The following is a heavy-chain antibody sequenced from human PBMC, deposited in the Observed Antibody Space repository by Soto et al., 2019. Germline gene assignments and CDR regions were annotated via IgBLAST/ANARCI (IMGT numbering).Heavy chain of an antibody. Sequence: SQTLSLTCAISGDSVSSNTASWNWIRQSPSRGLEWLGRTYFRSKWYNDYAVSVKSRIIINPDTSNNQFSLQLNSVTPEDTAVYFCAKGDNLGPKAGYAFDPWGQGIMVTVS. CDR3: AKGDNLGPKAGYAFDP. CDR1: GDSVSSNTAS. CDR2: TYFRSKWYN. D-gene: IGHD5-12*01. V-gene: IGHV6-1*01. J-gene: IGHJ5*02.